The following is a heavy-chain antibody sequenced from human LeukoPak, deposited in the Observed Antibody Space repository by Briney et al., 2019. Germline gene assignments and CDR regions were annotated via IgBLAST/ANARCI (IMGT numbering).Heavy chain of an antibody. J-gene: IGHJ4*02. Sequence: SETLSLTCTVSRGSFASSSYYWGWIRQPPGKGLEWIGTIYNSGDTYYNPSLRGRVAISLDTSKSQLSLVLSSVTAADTAVYYCARSPFGYCSGGSCSRDFDFWGQGTLVTVSS. V-gene: IGHV4-39*01. CDR1: RGSFASSSYY. CDR3: ARSPFGYCSGGSCSRDFDF. CDR2: IYNSGDT. D-gene: IGHD2-15*01.